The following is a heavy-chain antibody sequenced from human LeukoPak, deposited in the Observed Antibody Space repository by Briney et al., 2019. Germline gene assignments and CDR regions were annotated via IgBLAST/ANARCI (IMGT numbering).Heavy chain of an antibody. J-gene: IGHJ5*02. D-gene: IGHD1-26*01. CDR2: IYTSGST. V-gene: IGHV4-61*02. CDR3: ARVRELLSWFDP. Sequence: SETLSLTCTVSGGSISSGSFYWSWIRQAAGKGLERIGRIYTSGSTNYNPSLKSRVTISVDTSKNQFSLKLTSVTVADTAVYYCARVRELLSWFDPWGQGTLVTVSS. CDR1: GGSISSGSFY.